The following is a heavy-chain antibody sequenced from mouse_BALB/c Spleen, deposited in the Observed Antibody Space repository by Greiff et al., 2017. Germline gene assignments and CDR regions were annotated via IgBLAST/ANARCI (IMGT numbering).Heavy chain of an antibody. D-gene: IGHD2-4*01. J-gene: IGHJ3*01. CDR3: TRVRDYDYDEFAY. CDR1: GFTFSSYT. CDR2: ISSGGSYT. V-gene: IGHV5-6-4*01. Sequence: DVKLVESGGGLVKPGGSLKLSCAASGFTFSSYTMSWVRQTPEKRLEWVATISSGGSYTYYPDSVKGRFTISRDNAKNTLYLQRSSLKSEDTAMYYCTRVRDYDYDEFAYWGQGTLVTVSA.